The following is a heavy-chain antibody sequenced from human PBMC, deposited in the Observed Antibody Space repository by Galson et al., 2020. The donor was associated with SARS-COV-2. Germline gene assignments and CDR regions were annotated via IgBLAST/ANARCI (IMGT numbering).Heavy chain of an antibody. J-gene: IGHJ6*02. CDR2: IYSGGST. CDR3: ARGDYYYYGLDV. CDR1: GITVSTNY. Sequence: GGSLRLSCAASGITVSTNYMNWVRQAPGKGLEWVSVIYSGGSTYYAASVKGRFTISRDNSKNTLVLQMNSLRAEDTAVYYCARGDYYYYGLDVWGQGTTVTVSS. V-gene: IGHV3-53*01.